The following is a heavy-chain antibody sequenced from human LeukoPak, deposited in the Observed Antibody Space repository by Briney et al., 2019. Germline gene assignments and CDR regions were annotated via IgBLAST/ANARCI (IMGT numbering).Heavy chain of an antibody. J-gene: IGHJ6*02. CDR2: TYYRSRWYN. CDR3: ARARSSGSYHYYYYGMDV. CDR1: GDSVSSNSAA. D-gene: IGHD3-10*01. V-gene: IGHV6-1*01. Sequence: SQTLSLTCAISGDSVSSNSAAWNWIRQSPSRGLEWLGRTYYRSRWYNDYAVSVKSRITINPDTSKNQFSLQLNSVTPEDTAVYYCARARSSGSYHYYYYGMDVWGQGTTVTVSS.